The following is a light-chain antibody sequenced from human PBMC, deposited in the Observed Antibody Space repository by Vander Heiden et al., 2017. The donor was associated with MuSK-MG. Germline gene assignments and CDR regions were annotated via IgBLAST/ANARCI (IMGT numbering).Light chain of an antibody. CDR3: QSYDSSKEV. J-gene: IGLJ2*01. Sequence: NFMLTQPPSVSESPGKTVTISCTGSGGSIASNDVQWYQQRPGSAPTTVIYEDNQRPSGVPDRFSGSIDSSSNSASLTISGLKTEDEADYYCQSYDSSKEVFGGGTKLTVL. CDR2: EDN. CDR1: GGSIASND. V-gene: IGLV6-57*02.